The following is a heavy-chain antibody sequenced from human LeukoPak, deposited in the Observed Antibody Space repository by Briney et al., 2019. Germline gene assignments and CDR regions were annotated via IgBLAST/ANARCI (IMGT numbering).Heavy chain of an antibody. CDR1: GYTLTELS. V-gene: IGHV1-24*01. J-gene: IGHJ5*02. CDR2: FDPEDGET. CDR3: ATEVYGGPTRENWFGP. D-gene: IGHD4-23*01. Sequence: ASVKVSCKVSGYTLTELSMHWVRQAPGKGLEWMGGFDPEDGETIYAQKFQGRVTMTEDTSTDTAYMELSSLRSEDTAVYYCATEVYGGPTRENWFGPWGQGTLVTVSS.